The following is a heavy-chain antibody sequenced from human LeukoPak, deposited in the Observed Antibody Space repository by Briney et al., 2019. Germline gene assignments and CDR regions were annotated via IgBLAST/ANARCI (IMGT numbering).Heavy chain of an antibody. V-gene: IGHV4-4*02. D-gene: IGHD3-3*01. Sequence: PSETLSLTCAVSGGSISSSNWWSWVRQPPGKGLEWIGEIYHSGSTNYNPSLKSRVTISVDKSKNQFSLKLSSVTAADTAVYYCARGLRFWSGYYPHASFDCWGQGTLVTVSS. CDR1: GGSISSSNW. J-gene: IGHJ4*02. CDR2: IYHSGST. CDR3: ARGLRFWSGYYPHASFDC.